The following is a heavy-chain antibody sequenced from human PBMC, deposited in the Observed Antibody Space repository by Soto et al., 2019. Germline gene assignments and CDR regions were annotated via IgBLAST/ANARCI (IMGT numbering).Heavy chain of an antibody. Sequence: GGSLRLSCAVFGFTFSNYKMSWVRQAPGKGLEWVSSVSSTSGYIYYGDSVKGRFTISRDNAKSTLYLQMNSLRAEDTAVYYCAKAQGGSYFDYWGQGTLVTVSS. CDR3: AKAQGGSYFDY. D-gene: IGHD2-15*01. CDR2: VSSTSGYI. CDR1: GFTFSNYK. J-gene: IGHJ4*02. V-gene: IGHV3-21*01.